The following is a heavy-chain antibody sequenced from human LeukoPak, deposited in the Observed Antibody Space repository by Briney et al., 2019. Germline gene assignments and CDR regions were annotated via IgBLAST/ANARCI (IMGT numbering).Heavy chain of an antibody. CDR3: ARGPYGSGSYYGY. Sequence: PSETLSLTCAVYGGSFSGYYWSWIRQPPGKGLEWIGEINHSGSTNYNPSLKRRVTISVDTSKNQFSLKLSSVTAADTAVYYCARGPYGSGSYYGYWGKGTLVTVSS. D-gene: IGHD3-10*01. J-gene: IGHJ4*02. V-gene: IGHV4-34*01. CDR2: INHSGST. CDR1: GGSFSGYY.